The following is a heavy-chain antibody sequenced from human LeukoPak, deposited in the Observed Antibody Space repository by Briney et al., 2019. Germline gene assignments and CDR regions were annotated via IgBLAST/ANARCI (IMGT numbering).Heavy chain of an antibody. V-gene: IGHV3-23*01. J-gene: IGHJ6*02. Sequence: PGGSLRLSCAASGFTFSIYAMSWFRQAPAKGLEWVSAISGGSGSIYYADSVKGRFTISRDNSKSTLYLQMNSLRAEDTAVYYCARDPGWFGELYNYYYYGMDVWGQGTTVTVSS. CDR2: ISGGSGSI. CDR1: GFTFSIYA. CDR3: ARDPGWFGELYNYYYYGMDV. D-gene: IGHD3-10*01.